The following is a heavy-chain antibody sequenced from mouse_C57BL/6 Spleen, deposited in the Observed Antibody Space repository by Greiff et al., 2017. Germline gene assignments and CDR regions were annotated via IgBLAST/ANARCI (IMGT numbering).Heavy chain of an antibody. CDR2: IWTGGGT. V-gene: IGHV2-9-1*01. J-gene: IGHJ2*01. D-gene: IGHD1-1*01. CDR1: GFSLTSYA. CDR3: ARNSYYYGSSSYYFDY. Sequence: VQLVESGPGLVAPSQSLSITCTVSGFSLTSYAISWVRQPPGKGLEWLGVIWTGGGTNYNSALKSRLSISKDNSKSQVFLKMNSLQTDDTARYYCARNSYYYGSSSYYFDYWCQGTTLTVSS.